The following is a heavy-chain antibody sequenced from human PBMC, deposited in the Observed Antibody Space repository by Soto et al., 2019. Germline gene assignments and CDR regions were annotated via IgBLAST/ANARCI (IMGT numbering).Heavy chain of an antibody. CDR2: IKSKTDGGTT. CDR3: TTFPELRTYYYYMDV. V-gene: IGHV3-15*01. J-gene: IGHJ6*03. CDR1: GFTFSNAW. Sequence: PGGSLRLSCAASGFTFSNAWMSWVRQAPGKGLEWVGRIKSKTDGGTTDYAAPVKGRFTISRDDSKNTLYLQMNSLKTEDTAVYYCTTFPELRTYYYYMDVWGKGTTVTVSS. D-gene: IGHD1-7*01.